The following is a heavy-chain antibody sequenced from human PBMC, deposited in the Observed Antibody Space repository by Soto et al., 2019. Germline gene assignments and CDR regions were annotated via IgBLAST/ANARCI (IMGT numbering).Heavy chain of an antibody. V-gene: IGHV2-5*01. Sequence: SGPTLVNPTQTLTLTCTFSGFSLTTSGVGVGWIRQPPGKALEWLALIYWNDEKRYSPSLKNRLTITKDTSRNQVVLTMTNMDPVDTATYYCAHRLRWLANFDYWGQGTLVTVSS. CDR2: IYWNDEK. J-gene: IGHJ4*02. CDR3: AHRLRWLANFDY. D-gene: IGHD6-19*01. CDR1: GFSLTTSGVG.